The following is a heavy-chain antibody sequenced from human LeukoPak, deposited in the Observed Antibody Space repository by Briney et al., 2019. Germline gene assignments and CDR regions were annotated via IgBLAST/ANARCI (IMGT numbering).Heavy chain of an antibody. CDR3: ARDQGSYEPEMFDY. CDR2: ISYDGSNK. D-gene: IGHD3-16*01. Sequence: PGRSLRLSCAASGFTVSRLAMHWVRQAPGKGLEWVAVISYDGSNKYYADSVKGRFTVSRDDSKNTLYLQMNSLRAEDTAVYYCARDQGSYEPEMFDYWGQGTLVTVSS. CDR1: GFTVSRLA. J-gene: IGHJ4*02. V-gene: IGHV3-30*07.